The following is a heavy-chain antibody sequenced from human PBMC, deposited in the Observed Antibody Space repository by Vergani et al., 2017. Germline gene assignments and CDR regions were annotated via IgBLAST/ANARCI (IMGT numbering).Heavy chain of an antibody. D-gene: IGHD3-22*01. CDR2: IYYSGST. Sequence: QLQLQESGPGLVKPSETLSLTCTVSGGSISSSSYYWGWIRQPPGKGLEWIGGIYYSGSTYYNPSLKSRVTISVDTSKNQFSLKLSSVTAADTAVYYCARDGYYYDSSGYLDDAFDIWGQGTMVTVSS. CDR1: GGSISSSSYY. J-gene: IGHJ3*02. V-gene: IGHV4-39*07. CDR3: ARDGYYYDSSGYLDDAFDI.